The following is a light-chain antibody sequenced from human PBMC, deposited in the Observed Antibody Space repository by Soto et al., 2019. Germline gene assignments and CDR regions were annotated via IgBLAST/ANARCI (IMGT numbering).Light chain of an antibody. V-gene: IGKV1-5*01. J-gene: IGKJ1*01. CDR2: DAS. CDR3: QQYKSYPWT. Sequence: DIQMTQSLSTLSASVGGRVTITCRASQTINSWLAWYQQKPGKAPELLIYDASNLESGVPSRFSGTGSGTQFALTISSLQPDDFATYYCQQYKSYPWTFGQGTKVDIK. CDR1: QTINSW.